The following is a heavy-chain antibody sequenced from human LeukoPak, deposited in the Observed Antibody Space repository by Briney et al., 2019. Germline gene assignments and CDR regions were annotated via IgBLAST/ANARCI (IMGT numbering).Heavy chain of an antibody. CDR2: ISAYNGNT. CDR3: ARGRGDILTGYLLDY. CDR1: GYTFTSYG. D-gene: IGHD3-9*01. V-gene: IGHV1-18*01. J-gene: IGHJ4*02. Sequence: ASVKVSCKASGYTFTSYGISWVRQAPGQGLEWMGWISAYNGNTNYAQKLQGRVTMTTDTSTSTAYMELRSLRSDDTAVYYCARGRGDILTGYLLDYWGQGTLVTVSS.